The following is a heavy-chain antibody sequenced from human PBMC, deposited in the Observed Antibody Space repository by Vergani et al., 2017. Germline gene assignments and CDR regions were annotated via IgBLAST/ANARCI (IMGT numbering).Heavy chain of an antibody. CDR2: IIPIFGTA. CDR3: ATAHGDDYGDYNYGMDV. J-gene: IGHJ6*02. V-gene: IGHV1-69*18. D-gene: IGHD4-17*01. Sequence: QVQLVQSGAEVKKPGSSVKVSCKASGGTFSSYAISWVRQAPGQGLEWMGRIIPIFGTAHYAQKFQGRVTITADESTSTAYMELSSLRSEDTAVYYCATAHGDDYGDYNYGMDVWGQGTTVTVSS. CDR1: GGTFSSYA.